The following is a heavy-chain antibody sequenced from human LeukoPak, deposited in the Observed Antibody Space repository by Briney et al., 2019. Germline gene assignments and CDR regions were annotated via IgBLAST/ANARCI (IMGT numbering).Heavy chain of an antibody. Sequence: ALVKVSCKASGYTFTGYYMHWVRQAPGQGLEWMGWINPNSGGTNYAQKFQGRVTMTRDTSISTAYMELSRLRSDDTAVYYCARSSRRQGNENWFDPWGQGTLVTVSS. CDR2: INPNSGGT. CDR1: GYTFTGYY. V-gene: IGHV1-2*02. CDR3: ARSSRRQGNENWFDP. J-gene: IGHJ5*02. D-gene: IGHD6-13*01.